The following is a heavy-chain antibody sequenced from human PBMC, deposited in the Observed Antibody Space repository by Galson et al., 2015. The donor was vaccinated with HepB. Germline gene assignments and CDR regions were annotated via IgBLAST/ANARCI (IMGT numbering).Heavy chain of an antibody. J-gene: IGHJ3*02. CDR2: IDWDDDK. V-gene: IGHV2-70*04. D-gene: IGHD6-6*01. Sequence: PALVKPTQTLTLTCTFSGFSLSTSGMRVSWIRQPPGKALEWLARIDWDDDKFYSTSLKTRLTISKDTSKNQVVLTMTNMDPVDTATYYCARSDSSSSRVDAFDIWGQGTMVTVSS. CDR1: GFSLSTSGMR. CDR3: ARSDSSSSRVDAFDI.